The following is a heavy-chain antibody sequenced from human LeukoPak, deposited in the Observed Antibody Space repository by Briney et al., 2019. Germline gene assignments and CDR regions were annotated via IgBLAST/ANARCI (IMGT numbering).Heavy chain of an antibody. V-gene: IGHV4-39*01. Sequence: SETLSLTCTVSGGSISSSSYYWGWIRQPPGKGLEWIGSIYYSGSTYYNPSLKSRVTISVDTSKNQFSLKLSSVAAADTAVYYCARSSGSYYYYYGMDVWGQGTTVTVSS. CDR2: IYYSGST. D-gene: IGHD1-26*01. CDR1: GGSISSSSYY. CDR3: ARSSGSYYYYYGMDV. J-gene: IGHJ6*02.